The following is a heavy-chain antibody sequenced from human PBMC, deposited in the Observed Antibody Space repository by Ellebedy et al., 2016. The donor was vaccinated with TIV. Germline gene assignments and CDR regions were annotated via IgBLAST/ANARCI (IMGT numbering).Heavy chain of an antibody. J-gene: IGHJ6*02. CDR2: IYYSGSP. D-gene: IGHD3-3*01. Sequence: MPSETLSLTCTVSGGSISSYYWSWIRQPPGKGLEWIGYIYYSGSPNYNPSLKSRVTISVDTSKNQFSLKLSSVTAADTAVYYCARGFYDFWSGYYHSVLGYGMDVWGQGTTVTVSS. V-gene: IGHV4-59*01. CDR3: ARGFYDFWSGYYHSVLGYGMDV. CDR1: GGSISSYY.